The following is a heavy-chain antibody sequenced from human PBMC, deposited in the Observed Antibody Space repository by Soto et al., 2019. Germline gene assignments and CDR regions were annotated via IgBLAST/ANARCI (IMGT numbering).Heavy chain of an antibody. V-gene: IGHV6-1*01. CDR1: VDSVSSNSAA. J-gene: IGHJ4*02. CDR2: TYYRSKWYN. Sequence: PSQPLSLTFAISVDSVSSNSAAGNWIRQSPSIGLEWLGRTYYRSKWYNDYAVSVKSRITINPDTSKNQFSLQLNSVTPEDTAVYYCARSEVWDYYDSSGFDYWGQGTLVTVSS. D-gene: IGHD3-22*01. CDR3: ARSEVWDYYDSSGFDY.